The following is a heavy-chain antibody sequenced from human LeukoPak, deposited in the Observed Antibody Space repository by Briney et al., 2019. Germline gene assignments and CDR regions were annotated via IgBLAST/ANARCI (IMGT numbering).Heavy chain of an antibody. CDR3: ARDSSGWYGYYYGMDV. V-gene: IGHV1-69*13. D-gene: IGHD6-19*01. J-gene: IGHJ6*02. CDR1: GGTFSSYA. CDR2: IIPIFGTA. Sequence: SVKVSCKASGGTFSSYAISRVRQAPGQGLEWMGGIIPIFGTANYAQKFQGRVTITADESTSTAYMELSSLRSEDTAVYYCARDSSGWYGYYYGMDVWGQGTTVTVSS.